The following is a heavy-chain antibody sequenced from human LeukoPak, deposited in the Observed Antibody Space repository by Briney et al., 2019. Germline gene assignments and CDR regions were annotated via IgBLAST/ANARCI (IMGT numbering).Heavy chain of an antibody. D-gene: IGHD1-14*01. V-gene: IGHV4-59*01. CDR1: GGSISSYY. J-gene: IGHJ5*02. CDR2: IYYSGST. Sequence: SETLSLTCTVSGGSISSYYWSWIRQPPGKGLEWIGYIYYSGSTNYNPSLKSRVTISVDTSKNQFSLKLSSVAAADTAVYYCARGPDWFDPWGQGTLVTVSS. CDR3: ARGPDWFDP.